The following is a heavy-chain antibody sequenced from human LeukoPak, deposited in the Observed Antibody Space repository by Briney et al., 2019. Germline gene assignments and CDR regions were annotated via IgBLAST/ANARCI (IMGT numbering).Heavy chain of an antibody. CDR3: ARERDLRGYFDY. CDR2: IHYSGST. Sequence: SETLSLTCTVSGGSISTYYWSWIRQPPGKDLEWIGYIHYSGSTDYNPSLKSRVTISVDTSKNQFSLKLSSVTAADTAVYYCARERDLRGYFDYWGQGTLVTVSS. V-gene: IGHV4-59*01. J-gene: IGHJ4*02. CDR1: GGSISTYY. D-gene: IGHD3-16*01.